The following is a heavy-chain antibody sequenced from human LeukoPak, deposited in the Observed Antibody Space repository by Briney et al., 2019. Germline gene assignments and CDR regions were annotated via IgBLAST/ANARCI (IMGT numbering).Heavy chain of an antibody. V-gene: IGHV3-7*01. CDR2: IKQDGSEK. CDR1: GFTVSNNY. CDR3: ARARRHILLTIFGVPIRAPLDY. Sequence: GGSLRLSCAVSGFTVSNNYMSWVRQAPGKGVEWVANIKQDGSEKYYVDSVKGRFTISRDNAKNSLYLQMNSLRAEDAAVYYCARARRHILLTIFGVPIRAPLDYWGQGTLVTVSS. D-gene: IGHD3-3*01. J-gene: IGHJ4*02.